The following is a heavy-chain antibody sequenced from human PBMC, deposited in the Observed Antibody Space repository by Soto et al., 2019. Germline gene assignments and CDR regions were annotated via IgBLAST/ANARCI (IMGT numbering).Heavy chain of an antibody. CDR2: ISAYNGNT. J-gene: IGHJ3*02. CDR1: GYTFTSYG. CDR3: ALFTYYYDSSGYYWSAFDI. D-gene: IGHD3-22*01. Sequence: ASVNVSCKASGYTFTSYGISWVRQAPGQGLEWVGWISAYNGNTNYAQKLQGRVTMTTDTSTSTAYMELRSLRSDDTAVYYCALFTYYYDSSGYYWSAFDIWGQGTMVTVSS. V-gene: IGHV1-18*04.